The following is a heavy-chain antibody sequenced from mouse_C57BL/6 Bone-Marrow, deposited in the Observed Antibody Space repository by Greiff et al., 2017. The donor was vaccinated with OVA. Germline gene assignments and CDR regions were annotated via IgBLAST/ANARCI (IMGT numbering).Heavy chain of an antibody. V-gene: IGHV7-3*01. CDR1: GFTFTDYY. Sequence: EVQGVESGGGLVQPGGSLSLSCAASGFTFTDYYMSWVRQPPGKALEWLGFIRNKANGYTTEYSASVKGRFTISRDNSQSILYLQMNALRAEDTATYYCARWGTTVVATGYFDVWGTGTTVTVSS. J-gene: IGHJ1*03. CDR3: ARWGTTVVATGYFDV. D-gene: IGHD1-1*01. CDR2: IRNKANGYTT.